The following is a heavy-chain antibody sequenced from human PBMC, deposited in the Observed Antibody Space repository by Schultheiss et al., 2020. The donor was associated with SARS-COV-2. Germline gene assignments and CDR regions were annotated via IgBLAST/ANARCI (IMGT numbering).Heavy chain of an antibody. CDR1: GFTFSSYG. CDR3: ARDRVPGDPLVY. J-gene: IGHJ4*02. V-gene: IGHV3-33*01. CDR2: IWYDGSNK. D-gene: IGHD2-21*02. Sequence: GGSLRLSCAASGFTFSSYGMHWVRQAPGKGLEWVTVIWYDGSNKYYADSVKGRFTISRDNDKNSLYLQMNSLRAEDTAVYYCARDRVPGDPLVYWGQGTLVTVSS.